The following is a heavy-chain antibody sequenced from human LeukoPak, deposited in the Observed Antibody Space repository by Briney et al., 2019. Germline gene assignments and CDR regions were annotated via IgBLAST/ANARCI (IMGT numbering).Heavy chain of an antibody. J-gene: IGHJ6*03. CDR3: ARVPSIAKAYYYYYMDV. CDR1: GGSISSGSYY. CDR2: IYTSGST. V-gene: IGHV4-61*02. D-gene: IGHD6-6*01. Sequence: TSETQSLTCTVSGGSISSGSYYWSWIRQPAGKGLEWIGRIYTSGSTNYNPSLKSRVTISVDTSKNQFSLKLSSVTAAETAVYYCARVPSIAKAYYYYYMDVWGKGTTVTVSS.